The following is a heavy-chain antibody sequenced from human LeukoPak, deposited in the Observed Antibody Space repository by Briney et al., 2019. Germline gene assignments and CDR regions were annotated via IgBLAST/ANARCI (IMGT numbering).Heavy chain of an antibody. CDR2: IKQDGSEK. J-gene: IGHJ4*02. Sequence: GGSLRLSCAASGFTFSSYEMNWVRQASGKGLEWVANIKQDGSEKYYVDSVKGRFTISRDNAKNSLYLQMNSLRAEDTAVYYCVGHSDYWGQGTLVTVSS. D-gene: IGHD3-16*01. CDR3: VGHSDY. CDR1: GFTFSSYE. V-gene: IGHV3-7*01.